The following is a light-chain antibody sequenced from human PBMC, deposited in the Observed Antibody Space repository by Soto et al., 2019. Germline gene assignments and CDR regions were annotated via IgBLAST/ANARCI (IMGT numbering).Light chain of an antibody. CDR3: QERGNRPQGYT. CDR2: DAS. Sequence: EIVLTQSPATLSLSPGERATLSCRASQSVSSYLAWYQQKPGQAPRLLIYDASNRATGIPARFSGSGSGTDFTLNIRSPEAEDFAVYYRQERGNRPQGYTFGQGTKLEIK. V-gene: IGKV3-11*01. J-gene: IGKJ2*01. CDR1: QSVSSY.